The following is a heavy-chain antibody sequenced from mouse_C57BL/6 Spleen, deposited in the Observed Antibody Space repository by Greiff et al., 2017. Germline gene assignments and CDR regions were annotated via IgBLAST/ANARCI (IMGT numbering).Heavy chain of an antibody. J-gene: IGHJ2*01. CDR1: GYAFSSSW. CDR3: ARGGTTMGFDY. D-gene: IGHD2-1*01. V-gene: IGHV1-82*01. CDR2: IYPGDGDT. Sequence: VQLQQSGPELVKPGASVKISCKASGYAFSSSWMNWVKQRPGQGLEWIGRIYPGDGDTNYNGKFKGKATLTADKSSSTAYMQLSSLTSEDSAVYFCARGGTTMGFDYWGQGTTLTVSS.